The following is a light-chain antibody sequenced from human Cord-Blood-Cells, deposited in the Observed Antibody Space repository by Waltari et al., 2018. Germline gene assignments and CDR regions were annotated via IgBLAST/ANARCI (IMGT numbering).Light chain of an antibody. CDR1: QDISNY. J-gene: IGKJ4*01. V-gene: IGKV1-33*01. CDR3: QQYDNLPLT. Sequence: DIQMTQYPSSLSASVGDRVTITCQASQDISNYLNWDQQKPGKAPKLLIYAASNLETGVPSRFSGSGSGTDFTFTISSLQPEDIATYYCQQYDNLPLTFGGGTKVEIK. CDR2: AAS.